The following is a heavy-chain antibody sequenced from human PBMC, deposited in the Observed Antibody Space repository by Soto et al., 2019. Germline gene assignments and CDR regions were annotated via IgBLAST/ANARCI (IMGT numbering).Heavy chain of an antibody. V-gene: IGHV4-4*07. Sequence: SETLSPTCTVYGGSISSYYWSWIRQPAGKGLEWIGRIYTSGSTNYNPSLKSRVTMSVDTSKNQFSLKLSSVTAADTAVYYGARSIAVAGTIDYWGQGTLVTVSS. D-gene: IGHD6-19*01. CDR2: IYTSGST. CDR3: ARSIAVAGTIDY. J-gene: IGHJ4*02. CDR1: GGSISSYY.